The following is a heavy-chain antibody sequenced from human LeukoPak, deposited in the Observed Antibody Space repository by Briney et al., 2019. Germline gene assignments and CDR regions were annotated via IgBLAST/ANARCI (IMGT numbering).Heavy chain of an antibody. Sequence: GGSLILSCAASGFTLSSYSMNWVRQAPGKGLEWVSYISSSSSTIYYADSVKGRFTISRDNAKNSLYLQMNSLRDEDTAVYYCARFVGSGWYYIDYWGQGTLVTVSS. J-gene: IGHJ4*02. V-gene: IGHV3-48*02. CDR1: GFTLSSYS. D-gene: IGHD6-19*01. CDR3: ARFVGSGWYYIDY. CDR2: ISSSSSTI.